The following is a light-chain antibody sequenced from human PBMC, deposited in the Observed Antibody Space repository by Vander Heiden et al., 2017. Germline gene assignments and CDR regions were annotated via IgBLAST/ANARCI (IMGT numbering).Light chain of an antibody. CDR1: QSISRY. CDR3: LQSYSTPYT. V-gene: IGKV1-39*01. J-gene: IGKJ2*01. Sequence: DIQMTQYPSSLSASVGDRVTITCRASQSISRYLNWSQQKPGKAPKLLIYDTSRFSGSGSGTDFTLTISILQPEDFATYYCLQSYSTPYTFGLGTKLEIK. CDR2: D.